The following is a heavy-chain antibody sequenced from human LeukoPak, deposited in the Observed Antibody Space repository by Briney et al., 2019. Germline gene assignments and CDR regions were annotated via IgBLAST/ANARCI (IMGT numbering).Heavy chain of an antibody. CDR1: GFTFSSYW. V-gene: IGHV3-7*01. CDR3: ARTPREYSYGPYYYYYMDV. Sequence: GGSLRLSCAASGFTFSSYWMSWVRQAPGKGLEWVANIKQDGSEKYYVDSVKGRFTISGDNAKNSLYLQMNSLRAEDTAVYYCARTPREYSYGPYYYYYMDVWGKGTTVTVSS. CDR2: IKQDGSEK. D-gene: IGHD5-18*01. J-gene: IGHJ6*03.